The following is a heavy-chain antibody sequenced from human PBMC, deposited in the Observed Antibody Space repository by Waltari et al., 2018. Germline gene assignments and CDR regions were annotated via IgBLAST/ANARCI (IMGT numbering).Heavy chain of an antibody. Sequence: EVQLVESGGGLVKPGGSLRLSCAASGFTFSSYSMNWVRQAPGKGLDGVSSISSSSSSSYLADSVKGRFTTSRDNAKNLLYRQMNSLRAEDTAVYYCARDSTTYSSGWYYFDYWGQGTLVTVSS. J-gene: IGHJ4*02. V-gene: IGHV3-21*01. D-gene: IGHD6-19*01. CDR1: GFTFSSYS. CDR2: ISSSSSSS. CDR3: ARDSTTYSSGWYYFDY.